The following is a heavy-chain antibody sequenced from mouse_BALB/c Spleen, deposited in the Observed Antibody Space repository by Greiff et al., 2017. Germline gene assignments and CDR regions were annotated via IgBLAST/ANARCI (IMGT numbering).Heavy chain of an antibody. CDR1: GFTFSSYA. D-gene: IGHD2-14*01. CDR3: ARRGGTTGYAMDY. J-gene: IGHJ4*01. Sequence: EVKLQESGGGLVKPGGSLKLSCAASGFTFSSYAMSWVRQTPEKRLEWVASISSGGSTYYPDSVKGRFTISRDNARNILYLQMSSLRSEDTAMYYCARRGGTTGYAMDYWGQGTSVTVSS. CDR2: ISSGGST. V-gene: IGHV5-6-5*01.